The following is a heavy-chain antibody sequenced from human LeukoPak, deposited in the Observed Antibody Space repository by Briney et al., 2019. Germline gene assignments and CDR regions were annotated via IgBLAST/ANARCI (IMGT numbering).Heavy chain of an antibody. Sequence: SRTLSLTCTVSGCSLSRCGLYWSCLRQHPGKGLEGIRYIYYCGSTYYNPSLKSRVTISVDTSKNQFSLKLSSVTAADTAVYYCARGAPPDYDFWSCYSGIDPWGQGTLVTVSS. CDR1: GCSLSRCGLY. CDR2: IYYCGST. D-gene: IGHD3-3*01. J-gene: IGHJ5*02. V-gene: IGHV4-31*03. CDR3: ARGAPPDYDFWSCYSGIDP.